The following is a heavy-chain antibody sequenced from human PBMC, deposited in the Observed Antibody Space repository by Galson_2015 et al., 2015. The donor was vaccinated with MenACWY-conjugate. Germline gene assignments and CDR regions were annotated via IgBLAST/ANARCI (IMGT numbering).Heavy chain of an antibody. Sequence: SLRLSCAASGFTFSSYSMNWVRQAPGKGLEWVSYISSSSSTIYYADSVKGRFTISRDNAKNSLYLQMNSLRAEDTAVYYCARGPRSSWSEGEKLYNWFDPWGQGTLVTVSS. CDR1: GFTFSSYS. D-gene: IGHD6-13*01. CDR3: ARGPRSSWSEGEKLYNWFDP. V-gene: IGHV3-48*04. CDR2: ISSSSSTI. J-gene: IGHJ5*02.